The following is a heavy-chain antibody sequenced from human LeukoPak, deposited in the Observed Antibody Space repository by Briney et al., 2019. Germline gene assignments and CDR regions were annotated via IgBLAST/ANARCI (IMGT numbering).Heavy chain of an antibody. CDR3: AKDRTVGASYWYFDL. D-gene: IGHD1-26*01. V-gene: IGHV3-23*01. Sequence: GGSLRLSCAASRFTFSSYAMSWVRQAPGKGLEWFSAISGSGGSTYYADSVKGRFTISRDSSRNTLFLHMNTLRAEDTAIYYCAKDRTVGASYWYFDLWGRGTLVTVSS. CDR2: ISGSGGST. CDR1: RFTFSSYA. J-gene: IGHJ2*01.